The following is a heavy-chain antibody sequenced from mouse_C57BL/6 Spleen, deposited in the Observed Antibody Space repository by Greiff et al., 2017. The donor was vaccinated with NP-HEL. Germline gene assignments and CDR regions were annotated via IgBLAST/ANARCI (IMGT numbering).Heavy chain of an antibody. CDR2: ISDGGSYT. D-gene: IGHD6-1*01. Sequence: EVQLVESGGGLVKPGGSLKLSCAASGFTFSSYAMSWVRQTPEKRLEWVATISDGGSYTYYPDNVKGRFTISRDNAKNNLYLQMSHLKSEDTAMYYCAREGSSYAMDYWGQGTSVTVSS. CDR3: AREGSSYAMDY. J-gene: IGHJ4*01. CDR1: GFTFSSYA. V-gene: IGHV5-4*01.